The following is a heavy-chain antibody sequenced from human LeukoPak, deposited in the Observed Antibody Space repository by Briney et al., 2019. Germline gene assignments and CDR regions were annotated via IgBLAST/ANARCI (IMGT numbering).Heavy chain of an antibody. CDR3: ARKRVGTPDVVTELERQKDAFDI. CDR1: GFTFSSYW. CDR2: IKQDGSEK. V-gene: IGHV3-7*01. J-gene: IGHJ3*02. Sequence: GGSLRLSCAASGFTFSSYWMSWVRQAPGKGLEWVANIKQDGSEKYYVDSVKGRFTISRDNAKNSLYLQMNSLRAEDTAVYYCARKRVGTPDVVTELERQKDAFDIWGQGTMVTVSS. D-gene: IGHD1-1*01.